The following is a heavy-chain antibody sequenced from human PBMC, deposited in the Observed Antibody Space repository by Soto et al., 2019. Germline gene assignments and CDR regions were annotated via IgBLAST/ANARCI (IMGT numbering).Heavy chain of an antibody. CDR3: ATDRGNY. CDR2: INHSGNT. Sequence: SETLSLTCAVYGGSFGDYYWSWIRQPPGKGLEWLGEINHSGNTNYNPSLKSRVTISVDTSRNHFSLKVNSVTAADTAVYYCATDRGNYWGQGTQVTVSS. CDR1: GGSFGDYY. J-gene: IGHJ4*02. V-gene: IGHV4-34*01.